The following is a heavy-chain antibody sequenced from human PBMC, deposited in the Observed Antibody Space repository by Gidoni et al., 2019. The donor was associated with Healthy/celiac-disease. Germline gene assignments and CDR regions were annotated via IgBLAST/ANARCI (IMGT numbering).Heavy chain of an antibody. V-gene: IGHV4-31*03. CDR3: ARGSYSSSTIFFGADAFDI. D-gene: IGHD6-6*01. CDR2: IYYSGST. Sequence: QVQLQESGPGLVKPSQTLSLTCTVSGGSISSGGYYWSWIRQHPGKGLEWIGYIYYSGSTYYNPSLKSRVTISVDTSKNQFSLKLSSVTAADTAVYYCARGSYSSSTIFFGADAFDIWGQGTMVTVSS. CDR1: GGSISSGGYY. J-gene: IGHJ3*02.